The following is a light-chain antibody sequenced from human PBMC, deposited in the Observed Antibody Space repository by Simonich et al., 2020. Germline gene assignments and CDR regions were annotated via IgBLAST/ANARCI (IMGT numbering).Light chain of an antibody. J-gene: IGLJ3*02. CDR3: CSYAGSYTLV. Sequence: QSALTQPVSVPGSPGQSITISCTGTSCDVGSYNLVSWHQQHPGKAPKLMIYDVRKRPSGAPDLFSGSKSGNTAPLTISGLQAEEGADYYCCSYAGSYTLVFGGGTKLTVL. CDR2: DVR. V-gene: IGLV2-11*01. CDR1: SCDVGSYNL.